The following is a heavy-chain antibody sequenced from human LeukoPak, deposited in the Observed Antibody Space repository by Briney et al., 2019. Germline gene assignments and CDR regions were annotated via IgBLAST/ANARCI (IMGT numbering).Heavy chain of an antibody. CDR1: GGSISSGGYY. Sequence: SETLSLTCTVSGGSISSGGYYWSWIRQPPGKGLEWIGYIYHSGSTYYNPSLKSRVTISVDRSKNQFSLKLSSVTAADTAVYYCARGQPDPDYDFWSGYYYFDYWGQGTLVTVSS. D-gene: IGHD3-3*01. CDR2: IYHSGST. J-gene: IGHJ4*02. V-gene: IGHV4-30-2*01. CDR3: ARGQPDPDYDFWSGYYYFDY.